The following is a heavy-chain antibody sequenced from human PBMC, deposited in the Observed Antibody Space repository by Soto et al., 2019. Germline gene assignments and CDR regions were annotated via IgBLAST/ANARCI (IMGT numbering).Heavy chain of an antibody. CDR1: GYTFTSYG. J-gene: IGHJ6*02. Sequence: QVQLVQSGAEVKKPGASVKVSCKASGYTFTSYGISWVRQAPGQGLEGMGWISAYNGNTNYAQKLQGRVTMTTDTSTSTAYMELRSLRSDDTAVYYCAREVYCSSTSCYEYYYYGMDVWGQGTTVTVSS. CDR3: AREVYCSSTSCYEYYYYGMDV. CDR2: ISAYNGNT. V-gene: IGHV1-18*04. D-gene: IGHD2-2*01.